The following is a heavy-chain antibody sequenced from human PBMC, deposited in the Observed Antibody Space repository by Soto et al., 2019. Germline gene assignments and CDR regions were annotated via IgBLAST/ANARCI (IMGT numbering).Heavy chain of an antibody. V-gene: IGHV1-18*01. Sequence: QVQLVQSGAEVKKPGASVKVSCKASGYTFTSYGISWVRQAPGQGLERMGWISAYNGNTNYAQKLQCRVTMTTDTSTSTAYMELRSMRSDDTAVYYCARDLIVVVVADGYYYYGMDVWGQGTTVTVSS. CDR3: ARDLIVVVVADGYYYYGMDV. J-gene: IGHJ6*02. CDR2: ISAYNGNT. D-gene: IGHD2-15*01. CDR1: GYTFTSYG.